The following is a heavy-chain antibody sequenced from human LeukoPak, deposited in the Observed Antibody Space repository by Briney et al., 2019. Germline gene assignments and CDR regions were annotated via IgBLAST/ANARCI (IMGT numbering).Heavy chain of an antibody. V-gene: IGHV4-39*01. D-gene: IGHD4-11*01. J-gene: IGHJ4*02. CDR1: GASIITTNYY. CDR3: ARNLGQTWGTVTTDLWYFDH. Sequence: SETLSLTCTVSGASIITTNYYWGWIRQPPGKGLEWIGSISYSGNAYYNPSLRSRLSIPMDASKNQFSLKVRSVTAADTAVYYCARNLGQTWGTVTTDLWYFDHWGQGTLVPVSS. CDR2: ISYSGNA.